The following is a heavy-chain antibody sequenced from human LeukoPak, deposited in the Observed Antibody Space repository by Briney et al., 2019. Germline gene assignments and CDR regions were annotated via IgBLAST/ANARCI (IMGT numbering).Heavy chain of an antibody. D-gene: IGHD5-24*01. Sequence: ASVKVSCKASGYTFTSYYMHWVRQAPGQGLEWMGIINPSGGSTSYAQKFQGRVTMTRDMSTSTVYMELSSLRSEDTAVYYCARDSQRDGYNLNAFDIWSQGTMVTVSS. J-gene: IGHJ3*02. CDR1: GYTFTSYY. V-gene: IGHV1-46*01. CDR3: ARDSQRDGYNLNAFDI. CDR2: INPSGGST.